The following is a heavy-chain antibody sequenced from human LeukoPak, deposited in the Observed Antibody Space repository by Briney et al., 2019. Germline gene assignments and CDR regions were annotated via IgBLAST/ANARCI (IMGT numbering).Heavy chain of an antibody. Sequence: GGSLRLSCVTSGFTFKSSSMSWVRQAPGKGLEWVTFIGHFTGDIFYADSVKGRFNISRDDAKDSVYLQMNSLRVDDPAVYFCARDPYTGSMFDYWGHGTLVTVSS. CDR3: ARDPYTGSMFDY. J-gene: IGHJ4*01. V-gene: IGHV3-21*01. CDR1: GFTFKSSS. D-gene: IGHD1-1*01. CDR2: IGHFTGDI.